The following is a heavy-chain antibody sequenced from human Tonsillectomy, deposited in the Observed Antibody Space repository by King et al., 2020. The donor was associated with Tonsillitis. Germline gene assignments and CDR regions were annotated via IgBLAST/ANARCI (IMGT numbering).Heavy chain of an antibody. CDR3: ARYVDYGLDV. V-gene: IGHV1-2*02. Sequence: QLVQSGAEVKKPGASVRVSCKASGYTFNVYYMHWVRQAPGQGLEWLGWINPNSGDTNNARKFQGRVTKTRDTSISTAYMELTRLRSDDTAVYYCARYVDYGLDVWGQGTTVTVSS. CDR1: GYTFNVYY. CDR2: INPNSGDT. J-gene: IGHJ6*02. D-gene: IGHD3-10*02.